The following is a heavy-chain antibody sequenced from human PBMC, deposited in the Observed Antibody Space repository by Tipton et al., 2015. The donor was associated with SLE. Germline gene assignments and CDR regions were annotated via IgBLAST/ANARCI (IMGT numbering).Heavy chain of an antibody. CDR1: GFTFSSYW. D-gene: IGHD4-17*01. V-gene: IGHV3-7*01. CDR3: ARDQTTVTPRYYYGMDV. CDR2: IKQDGSEK. Sequence: SLRLSCAASGFTFSSYWMSWVRQAPGKGLEWVANIKQDGSEKYYVDSVKGRFTISRDNAKNSLYLQMNSLRAEDTAVYYCARDQTTVTPRYYYGMDVWGQGATVTVSS. J-gene: IGHJ6*02.